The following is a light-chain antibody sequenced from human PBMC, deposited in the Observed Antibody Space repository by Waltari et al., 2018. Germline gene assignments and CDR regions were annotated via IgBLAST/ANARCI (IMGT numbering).Light chain of an antibody. Sequence: DIQMTQSPSTLSASVGDRVTITCRASQGIVGWVAWYQQKPGKAPKLLIDKESSLHSGVPSTCSGSGSGTDFTLTISSLQPDDFATYYCQQYFSGCTFGQGTNLEIK. CDR3: QQYFSGCT. V-gene: IGKV1-5*03. CDR1: QGIVGW. CDR2: KES. J-gene: IGKJ2*02.